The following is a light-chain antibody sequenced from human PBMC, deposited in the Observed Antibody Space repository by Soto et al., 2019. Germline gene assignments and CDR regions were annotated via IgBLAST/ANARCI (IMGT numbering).Light chain of an antibody. V-gene: IGKV1-27*01. Sequence: DIQMTQSPSSLSASVGDRVTITCRASQGISHYLAWYQQKPGKVPKLLIFAASTLQSGVPSRFSGSGSGTDFTLPISSLQPEDVATYYCQKYNSAPQTFGQGTKVEIK. CDR1: QGISHY. CDR2: AAS. CDR3: QKYNSAPQT. J-gene: IGKJ1*01.